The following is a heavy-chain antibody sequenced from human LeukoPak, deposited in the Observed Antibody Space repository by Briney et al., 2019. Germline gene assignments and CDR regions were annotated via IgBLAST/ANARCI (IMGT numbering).Heavy chain of an antibody. V-gene: IGHV3-30*02. CDR1: GFAFSASG. J-gene: IGHJ6*03. Sequence: GGSLRLSCAASGFAFSASGMHWVRQAPGKGLDWVAFIRYDGSNKYYADSVKGRFTISRDNSKNTLYLQMNSLRAEDTAVYYCAKKPYYYYYMDVWGKGTTVTVSS. CDR3: AKKPYYYYYMDV. CDR2: IRYDGSNK.